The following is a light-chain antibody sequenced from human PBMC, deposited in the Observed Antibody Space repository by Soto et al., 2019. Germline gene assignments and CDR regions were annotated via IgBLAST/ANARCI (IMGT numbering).Light chain of an antibody. CDR2: DAS. Sequence: EIVLTQSPGTLSLSPGERATLSGMASQSVSSYLAWYQQKPGQAPRLLIYDASNRATGIPARFSGSGSGTDFTLTISSLQSEDFAVYYCQQYNNWPITFGQGTRLETK. V-gene: IGKV3-11*01. CDR3: QQYNNWPIT. CDR1: QSVSSY. J-gene: IGKJ5*01.